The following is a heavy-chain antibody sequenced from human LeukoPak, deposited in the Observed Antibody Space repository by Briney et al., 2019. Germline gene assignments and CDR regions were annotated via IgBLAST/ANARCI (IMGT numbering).Heavy chain of an antibody. CDR3: AREVRRGYLCYCYY. D-gene: IGHD3-22*01. CDR2: IYYSGST. Sequence: SQTLSLTCTVSGGSISSGDYYWSWIRQPPGKGLEWIGYIYYSGSTYYNPSLRGRVTISVDTSKNQFSLKLSSVTAADTAVYYCAREVRRGYLCYCYYWGQGTLGTVSS. V-gene: IGHV4-30-4*01. J-gene: IGHJ4*02. CDR1: GGSISSGDYY.